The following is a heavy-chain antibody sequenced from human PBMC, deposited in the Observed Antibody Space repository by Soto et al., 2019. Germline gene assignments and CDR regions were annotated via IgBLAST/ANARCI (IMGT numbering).Heavy chain of an antibody. CDR1: GFIFNSYA. V-gene: IGHV3-23*01. D-gene: IGHD6-19*01. J-gene: IGHJ4*01. Sequence: GGSLRFSCAASGFIFNSYAMSWVSQAPGKGLEWVSTLTSTGGTYYAESVKGRFPISRDQYKNTLYLQMTNLRAEDPAVYYCGKDGPLSSGDLDYW. CDR3: GKDGPLSSGDLDY. CDR2: LTSTGGT.